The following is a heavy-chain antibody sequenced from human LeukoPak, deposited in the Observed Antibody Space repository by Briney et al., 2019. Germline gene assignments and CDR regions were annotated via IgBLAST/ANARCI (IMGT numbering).Heavy chain of an antibody. D-gene: IGHD1-26*01. Sequence: QPGGSLRLSCAASGLTVGNNFMLWVRQAPGKGLEWVSLIYSGGGTYYADSVKGRFTISRDNSKNTLYLQMNSLRAEDTAVYYCAREGVGATPFDYWGQGTLVTVSS. CDR2: IYSGGGT. J-gene: IGHJ4*02. V-gene: IGHV3-53*01. CDR3: AREGVGATPFDY. CDR1: GLTVGNNF.